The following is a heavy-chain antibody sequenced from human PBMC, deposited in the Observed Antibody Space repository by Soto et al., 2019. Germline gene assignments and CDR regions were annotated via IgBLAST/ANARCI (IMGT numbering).Heavy chain of an antibody. CDR3: ARVGYSSGGYEGGGYYYYGMDV. D-gene: IGHD6-19*01. CDR1: GGTFSSYA. J-gene: IGHJ6*02. CDR2: IIPIFGTA. Sequence: QVQLVQSGAEVKKPGSSVKVSCKASGGTFSSYAISWVRQAPGQGLEWMGGIIPIFGTANYAQKFQGGVTITADEPTSTAYMELSGLRSEGRAGYYCARVGYSSGGYEGGGYYYYGMDVWGQGTTVTVSS. V-gene: IGHV1-69*01.